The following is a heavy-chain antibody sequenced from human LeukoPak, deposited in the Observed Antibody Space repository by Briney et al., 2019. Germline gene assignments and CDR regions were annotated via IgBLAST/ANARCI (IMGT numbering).Heavy chain of an antibody. CDR3: AREVDTDLEYFQH. V-gene: IGHV3-30-3*01. J-gene: IGHJ1*01. CDR2: ISYVGSNK. Sequence: GGSLRLSCAASGFTFSSYAMHWVRQAPGKGLEWVAVISYVGSNKYYADSVKGRFTISRDNSKNTLYLQMNSLRAEDTAVYYCAREVDTDLEYFQHWGQGTLVTVSS. D-gene: IGHD5-18*01. CDR1: GFTFSSYA.